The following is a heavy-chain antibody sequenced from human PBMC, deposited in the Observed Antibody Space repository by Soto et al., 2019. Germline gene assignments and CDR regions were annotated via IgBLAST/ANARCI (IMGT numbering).Heavy chain of an antibody. Sequence: SETLCLTCTVAGGSISGGDYYWSWIRQPPGKGLEWIGYIYYTGSTYYNPSLTSRVTISVNPSKNQFSLTPTSVTAADTAIYYCARVTMVRGVMADYWGQGTLVTVSS. CDR2: IYYTGST. CDR1: GGSISGGDYY. J-gene: IGHJ4*02. D-gene: IGHD3-10*01. CDR3: ARVTMVRGVMADY. V-gene: IGHV4-30-4*01.